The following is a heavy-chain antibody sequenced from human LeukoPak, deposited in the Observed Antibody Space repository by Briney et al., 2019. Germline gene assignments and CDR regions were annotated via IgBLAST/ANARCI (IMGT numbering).Heavy chain of an antibody. V-gene: IGHV3-21*01. J-gene: IGHJ6*02. D-gene: IGHD2-15*01. CDR1: GFTFSTYT. CDR2: ISSSGTYT. CDR3: ARHATAYYGMDV. Sequence: GGSLRLSCAPSGFTFSTYTMTWVRQAPGKGLEWVSSISSSGTYTYYADSVKGRFTISRDNAKNSLYLQVISLTTEDTAVYYCARHATAYYGMDVWGQGTTVTVSS.